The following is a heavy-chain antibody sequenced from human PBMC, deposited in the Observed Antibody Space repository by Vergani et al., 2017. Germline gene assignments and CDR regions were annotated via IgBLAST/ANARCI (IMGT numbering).Heavy chain of an antibody. CDR2: ISSDGRST. J-gene: IGHJ4*02. CDR3: AAVRGAWGYFDY. D-gene: IGHD3-10*01. Sequence: EVQLVESGGGLVKPGGSLRLSCAASGFTFSRYWMHWVREAPGKGLVWVSRISSDGRSTSCADSVKGRFTISRDNAKNTLYLQRNSLRAEDTAVYYCAAVRGAWGYFDYWGQGTLVTVSS. CDR1: GFTFSRYW. V-gene: IGHV3-74*01.